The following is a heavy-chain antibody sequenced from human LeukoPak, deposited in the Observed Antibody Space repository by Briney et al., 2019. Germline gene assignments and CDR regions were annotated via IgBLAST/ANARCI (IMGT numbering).Heavy chain of an antibody. V-gene: IGHV3-49*04. D-gene: IGHD6-13*01. Sequence: PGGSLRLSCTASGFTFGDYAMSWVRQAPGKGLEGVGFIRSKAYGGTTEYAASVKGRFTISRDDSKSIAYLQMNSLKTEDTAVYYCTRDHPIAAAGTFDYWGQGTLVTVS. J-gene: IGHJ4*02. CDR1: GFTFGDYA. CDR3: TRDHPIAAAGTFDY. CDR2: IRSKAYGGTT.